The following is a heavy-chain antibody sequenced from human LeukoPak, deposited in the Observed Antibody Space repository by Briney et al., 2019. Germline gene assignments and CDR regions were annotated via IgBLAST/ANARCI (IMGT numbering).Heavy chain of an antibody. CDR1: GYTFTSNY. Sequence: GASVKVSCKASGYTFTSNYIHWVRQAPGQGLEWMGMIYPRDGSTSYAQKFQGRVTVTRDTSTSTVHMDLSGLRSEDPAGYYCARDQEGFDYWGQGTLVTVSS. J-gene: IGHJ4*02. CDR3: ARDQEGFDY. CDR2: IYPRDGST. V-gene: IGHV1-46*01.